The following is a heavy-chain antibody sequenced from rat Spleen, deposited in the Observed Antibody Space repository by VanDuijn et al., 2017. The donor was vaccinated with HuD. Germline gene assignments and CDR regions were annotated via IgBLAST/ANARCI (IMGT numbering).Heavy chain of an antibody. CDR1: GFTFSSFA. V-gene: IGHV5-7*01. J-gene: IGHJ2*01. D-gene: IGHD1-9*01. CDR3: ARRHYGYTDYFDY. CDR2: ISYGDSSGHSST. Sequence: EVQLVESGGGLVQPGRSLKLSCVASGFTFSSFAMAWVRQAPKKGLEWVATISYGDSSGHSSTYYRDSVKGRFTISRANAKSTLNLQMDSLRSEDTATYYCARRHYGYTDYFDYWGQGVMVTVSS.